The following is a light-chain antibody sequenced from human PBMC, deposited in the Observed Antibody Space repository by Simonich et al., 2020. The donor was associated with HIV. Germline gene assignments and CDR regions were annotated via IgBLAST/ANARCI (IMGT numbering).Light chain of an antibody. CDR3: QQYNIYST. CDR1: QSIYIW. CDR2: KAS. V-gene: IGKV1-5*03. J-gene: IGKJ4*01. Sequence: DIQMTQSPSTLSASVGDRVTITCRASQSIYIWLAWYQQKPGKAPKLLIYKASSLESGVPSRFSGSGSETEFTLTISSLHSDDFATYYCQQYNIYSTFGGGTKVEIK.